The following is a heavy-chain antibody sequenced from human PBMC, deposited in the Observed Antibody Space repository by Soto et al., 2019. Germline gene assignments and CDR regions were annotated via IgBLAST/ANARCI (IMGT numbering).Heavy chain of an antibody. CDR3: AAARGSSWYHYYYYCGMDV. J-gene: IGHJ6*02. D-gene: IGHD6-13*01. Sequence: GSSVKVSCKASGFTFTSSAVQWVRQARGQRLDWIGWIVVGSGNTNYAQKFQERVTITRDMSTSTAYMELSSLRSEDTAVYYCAAARGSSWYHYYYYCGMDVWGQGTTVTVSS. V-gene: IGHV1-58*01. CDR2: IVVGSGNT. CDR1: GFTFTSSA.